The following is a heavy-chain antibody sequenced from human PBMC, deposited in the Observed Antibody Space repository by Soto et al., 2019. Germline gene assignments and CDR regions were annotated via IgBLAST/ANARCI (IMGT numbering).Heavy chain of an antibody. D-gene: IGHD3-10*01. CDR3: ARILAVNGFDY. V-gene: IGHV2-70*11. CDR2: IDWDDDK. Sequence: SVPTLVNPTQTLTLTCPFSGLSLSTNGKCVRWIRQPPGQALEWLARIDWDDDKYCSTSLKTRLTISKNSSKNQVVLTMTNMDPVHTATYYCARILAVNGFDYWGQGTLGTVYS. CDR1: GLSLSTNGKC. J-gene: IGHJ4*02.